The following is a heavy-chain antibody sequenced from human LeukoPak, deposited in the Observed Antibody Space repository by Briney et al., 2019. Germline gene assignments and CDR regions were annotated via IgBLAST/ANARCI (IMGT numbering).Heavy chain of an antibody. CDR3: ARYEVGSSWAHAFDV. Sequence: PSETLSLTCAVSNDSIKDYYWNWIRQPPGKGLEWIGFVSNSGSTNYNPSLKSRVTISIDTSKRQFSLRLTSVTAADTAVYYCARYEVGSSWAHAFDVWGQGTMVTVSS. CDR2: VSNSGST. D-gene: IGHD2-2*01. V-gene: IGHV4-59*01. J-gene: IGHJ3*01. CDR1: NDSIKDYY.